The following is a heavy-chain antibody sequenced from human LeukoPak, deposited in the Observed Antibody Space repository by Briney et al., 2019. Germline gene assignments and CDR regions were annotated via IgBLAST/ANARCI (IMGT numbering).Heavy chain of an antibody. CDR1: GDSITSSSYY. Sequence: SETLSLTCTVSGDSITSSSYYWAWIRQPPGKGLEWIGYVYYTGNTNYNPSLKSRVTMSIDTSKNQFSLKMTSVTAADTAVYYCAKVNSGVTRDYWGQGTLVTVSS. J-gene: IGHJ4*02. CDR3: AKVNSGVTRDY. CDR2: VYYTGNT. D-gene: IGHD2-21*02. V-gene: IGHV4-39*07.